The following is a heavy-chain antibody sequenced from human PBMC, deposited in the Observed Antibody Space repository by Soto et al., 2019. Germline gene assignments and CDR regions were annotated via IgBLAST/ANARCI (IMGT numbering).Heavy chain of an antibody. Sequence: GGSLRLSCAASGFTFSSYWMHWVRQAPGEGLVWVSRINTDGSSTSYADNVKGRFTISRDNSKNTLYLQMNSLRAEDTAMYYCARDYYGSGSYYWDYWGQGT. CDR2: INTDGSST. J-gene: IGHJ4*02. CDR3: ARDYYGSGSYYWDY. D-gene: IGHD3-10*01. V-gene: IGHV3-74*01. CDR1: GFTFSSYW.